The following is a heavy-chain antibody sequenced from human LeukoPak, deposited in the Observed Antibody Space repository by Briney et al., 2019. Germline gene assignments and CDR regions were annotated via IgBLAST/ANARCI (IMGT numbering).Heavy chain of an antibody. CDR2: IVVGSGNT. J-gene: IGHJ4*02. CDR1: GFTFTSSA. V-gene: IGHV1-58*02. CDR3: AAVAFYYDSSGYGSNSYYFDY. Sequence: ASVKVSCKASGFTFTSSAMQWVRQARGQRLEWIGWIVVGSGNTNYAQKFQERVTITRDMSTSTAYMELSSLRSEDTAVYYCAAVAFYYDSSGYGSNSYYFDYWGQGTLVTVSS. D-gene: IGHD3-22*01.